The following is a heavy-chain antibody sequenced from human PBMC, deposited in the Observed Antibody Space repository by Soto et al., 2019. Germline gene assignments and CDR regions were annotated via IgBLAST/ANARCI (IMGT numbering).Heavy chain of an antibody. D-gene: IGHD6-13*01. CDR1: GGTFSSYA. Sequence: QVQLVQSGAEVKKPGSSVKVSCKASGGTFSSYAISWVRQAPGQGLEWMGGIIPIFGTANYAQKFQGRVTITADESTSTAYMELSSLRSEDTAVYYCARENVGDSSSWYLHGMDVWGQGTTVTVSS. CDR3: ARENVGDSSSWYLHGMDV. J-gene: IGHJ6*02. V-gene: IGHV1-69*12. CDR2: IIPIFGTA.